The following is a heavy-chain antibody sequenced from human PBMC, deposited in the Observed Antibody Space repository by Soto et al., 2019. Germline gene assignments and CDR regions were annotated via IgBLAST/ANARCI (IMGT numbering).Heavy chain of an antibody. CDR2: ISAYNGDT. V-gene: IGHV1-18*01. D-gene: IGHD1-1*01. CDR1: GYIFSSYG. J-gene: IGHJ6*02. Sequence: QVQLVQSGTEVKKPGASVKVSCKASGYIFSSYGISWVRQAPGQGLEWMGWISAYNGDTDYAQKFQGRVSMITDTSTNTAYLDLRSLTSDVTATYFCARRTRWNDGGYYNYAMDVWGQGTKVTVSS. CDR3: ARRTRWNDGGYYNYAMDV.